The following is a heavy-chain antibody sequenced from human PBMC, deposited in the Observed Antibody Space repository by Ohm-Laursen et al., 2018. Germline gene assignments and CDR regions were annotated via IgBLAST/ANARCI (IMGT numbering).Heavy chain of an antibody. Sequence: SLRLSCAASGFTFSSYSMNWVRQAPGKGLEWVSSISSSSSYIYYADSVKGRFTISRDNAKNSLYLQMDSLRADDTAVYYCSRGFLQRPWGQGTLVTVSS. J-gene: IGHJ5*02. CDR3: SRGFLQRP. D-gene: IGHD3-3*01. V-gene: IGHV3-21*01. CDR1: GFTFSSYS. CDR2: ISSSSSYI.